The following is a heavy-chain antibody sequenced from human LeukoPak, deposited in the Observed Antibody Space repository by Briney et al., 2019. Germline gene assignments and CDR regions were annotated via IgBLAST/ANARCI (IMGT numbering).Heavy chain of an antibody. V-gene: IGHV4-34*01. CDR2: ISHSGST. Sequence: SETLSLTCAVYGGSFSGYYWSWIRQPPGKGLEWIGEISHSGSTNYNPSLKSRVTISVDTSKNQFSLKLSSVTAADTAVYYCARAQPYSSGWYDAFDIWGQGTMVTVSS. CDR3: ARAQPYSSGWYDAFDI. D-gene: IGHD6-19*01. J-gene: IGHJ3*02. CDR1: GGSFSGYY.